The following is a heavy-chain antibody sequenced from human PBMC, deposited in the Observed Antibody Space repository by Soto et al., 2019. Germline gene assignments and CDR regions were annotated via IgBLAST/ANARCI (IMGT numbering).Heavy chain of an antibody. CDR3: AREGDFWSGYYGGFDY. CDR2: IKQDGSEK. V-gene: IGHV3-7*05. J-gene: IGHJ4*02. CDR1: GFTFSSYW. D-gene: IGHD3-3*01. Sequence: GGSLRLSCAASGFTFSSYWMSWVRQAPGKGLEWVANIKQDGSEKYYVDSVKGRFTISRDNAKNSLYLQMNSLRAEDTAVYYCAREGDFWSGYYGGFDYWGQGTLVTVSS.